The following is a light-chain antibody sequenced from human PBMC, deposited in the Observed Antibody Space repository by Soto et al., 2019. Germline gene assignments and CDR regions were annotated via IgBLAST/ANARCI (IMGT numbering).Light chain of an antibody. Sequence: QSVLTQPPSVSGAPGQRVTISCTGGSSNIGAGYDVHWYQQLPGTAPKVLIYGNSNRPSGVPDRFSGSKSATSASLAITWLQAEDEADYYCQAYDNRLSGWVFGGGTKLTVL. CDR1: SSNIGAGYD. CDR3: QAYDNRLSGWV. J-gene: IGLJ2*01. V-gene: IGLV1-40*01. CDR2: GNS.